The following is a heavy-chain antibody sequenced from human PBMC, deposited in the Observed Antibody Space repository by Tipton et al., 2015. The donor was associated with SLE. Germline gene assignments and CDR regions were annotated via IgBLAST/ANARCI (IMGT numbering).Heavy chain of an antibody. D-gene: IGHD1/OR15-1a*01. CDR3: ARERGNRANFDY. V-gene: IGHV4-31*03. Sequence: TLSLTCTVSGGSISSGGYYWSWIRQHPGKGLEWIGYIYYSGSTYYNPSLKSRVTISVDTSKNQFSLKLSSVTAADTAVYYCARERGNRANFDYWGQGTLVTVSS. J-gene: IGHJ4*02. CDR1: GGSISSGGYY. CDR2: IYYSGST.